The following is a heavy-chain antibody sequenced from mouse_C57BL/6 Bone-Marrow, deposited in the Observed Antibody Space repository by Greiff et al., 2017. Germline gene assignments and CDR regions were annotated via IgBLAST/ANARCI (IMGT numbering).Heavy chain of an antibody. CDR1: GFNIKDYY. CDR2: IDPEDGDT. J-gene: IGHJ2*01. D-gene: IGHD1-1*01. V-gene: IGHV14-1*01. CDR3: TIPITTVVAGDY. Sequence: EVQGVESGEELVRPGASVKLSCTASGFNIKDYYMHWVKQRPEQGLEWIGRIDPEDGDTEYAPKFQGKATMTADTSSNTAYLQLSSLTSEDTAVYYCTIPITTVVAGDYWGQGTTLTVSS.